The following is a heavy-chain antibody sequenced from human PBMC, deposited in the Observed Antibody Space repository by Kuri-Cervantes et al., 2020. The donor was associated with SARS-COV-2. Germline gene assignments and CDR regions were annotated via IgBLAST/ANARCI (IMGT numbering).Heavy chain of an antibody. CDR3: ARIPHPHDYGDPSLDY. CDR1: GYTFTSYY. CDR2: INPSGGST. Sequence: ASVKVSCKASGYTFTSYYMHWVRQAPGQGLEWMGIINPSGGSTSYAQKFQGRVTMTRDTSTSTVYMELSSLRSEDTAVYYCARIPHPHDYGDPSLDYWGQGTLVTVSS. J-gene: IGHJ4*02. D-gene: IGHD4-17*01. V-gene: IGHV1-46*01.